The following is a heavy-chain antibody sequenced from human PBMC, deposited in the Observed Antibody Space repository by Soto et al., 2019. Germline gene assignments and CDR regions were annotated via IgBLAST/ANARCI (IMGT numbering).Heavy chain of an antibody. CDR2: IYYTGST. D-gene: IGHD3-10*01. J-gene: IGHJ6*02. CDR1: GDSITSYY. V-gene: IGHV4-59*08. CDR3: ARHAFGSGFYYGMGV. Sequence: QVQLQESGPGLVKPSETLSLTCTVSGDSITSYYWSWIRQPPGKGLEWLGYIYYTGSTTYNPSLKSRVTISLDTSKTQFSLKLNSVTAADTPVYYCARHAFGSGFYYGMGVWGQGTTVTVSS.